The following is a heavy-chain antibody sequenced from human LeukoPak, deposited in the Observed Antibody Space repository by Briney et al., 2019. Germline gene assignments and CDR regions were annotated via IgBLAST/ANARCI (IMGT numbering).Heavy chain of an antibody. CDR1: GXIFTTYW. CDR2: IYPGDSDP. V-gene: IGHV5-51*01. D-gene: IGHD6-13*01. CDR3: VRHGLGSSWFGFDY. Sequence: GESLKISCKGSGXIFTTYWSGWVRQMPGKGLEWMGIIYPGDSDPRYSPSFQGQVTISADKSISTAYLQWSSLKASDSAMYYCVRHGLGSSWFGFDYWGQGTLVTVSS. J-gene: IGHJ4*02.